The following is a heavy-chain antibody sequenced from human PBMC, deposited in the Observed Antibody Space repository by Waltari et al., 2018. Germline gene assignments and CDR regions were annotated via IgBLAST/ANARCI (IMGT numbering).Heavy chain of an antibody. CDR3: AKDGPRVARELGAFDI. V-gene: IGHV3-30*02. J-gene: IGHJ3*02. D-gene: IGHD3-10*01. Sequence: QVQLVESGGGVVQPGGSLRLSCAASGFTFSSYVLHWVRQAPAKGLEWVAFIRYDGSNKYYADSVKGRFTISRDNSKNTLYLQMNSLRAEDTAVYYCAKDGPRVARELGAFDIWGQGTMVTVSS. CDR2: IRYDGSNK. CDR1: GFTFSSYV.